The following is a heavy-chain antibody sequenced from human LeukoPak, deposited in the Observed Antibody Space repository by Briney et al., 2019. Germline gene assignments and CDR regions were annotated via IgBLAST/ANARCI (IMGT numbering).Heavy chain of an antibody. CDR2: MNPNSGNT. CDR3: AREWELRGGRGYYYYYMDV. J-gene: IGHJ6*03. CDR1: GYTFASYD. V-gene: IGHV1-8*01. D-gene: IGHD1-26*01. Sequence: GASVKVSCKASGYTFASYDINWVRQATGQGLEWMGWMNPNSGNTGYAQKFQGRVTMTRNTSISTAYMELSSLRSEDTAVYYCAREWELRGGRGYYYYYMDVWGKGTTVTVSS.